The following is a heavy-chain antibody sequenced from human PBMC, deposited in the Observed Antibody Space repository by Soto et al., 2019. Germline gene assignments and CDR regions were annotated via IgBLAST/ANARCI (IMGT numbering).Heavy chain of an antibody. J-gene: IGHJ4*02. CDR3: AGDLDGSGSYFTDY. CDR1: GYSFTSTG. Sequence: QVQLVQSGAEVKRPGASVKVSCKASGYSFTSTGISWVRQAPGQGPEWMGWTSTFNGEAKYAQKLQGRVTMTTDTCTTTAYMELRSLTSDDTAVYYCAGDLDGSGSYFTDYWGQGTLVTVAS. D-gene: IGHD3-10*01. V-gene: IGHV1-18*01. CDR2: TSTFNGEA.